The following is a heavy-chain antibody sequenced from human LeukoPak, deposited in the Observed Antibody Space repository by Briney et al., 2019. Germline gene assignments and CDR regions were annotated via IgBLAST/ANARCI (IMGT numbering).Heavy chain of an antibody. D-gene: IGHD6-13*01. V-gene: IGHV4-4*07. CDR1: GGSISSYY. J-gene: IGHJ6*02. Sequence: SETLSLTCTVSGGSISSYYWSWIRQPAGKGLEWIGRIYTSGSTNYNPSLKSRVTMSVDTSKNQFSLKLSFVTAADTAVYYCARDEQQLVPRGMDVWGQGTTVTVSS. CDR3: ARDEQQLVPRGMDV. CDR2: IYTSGST.